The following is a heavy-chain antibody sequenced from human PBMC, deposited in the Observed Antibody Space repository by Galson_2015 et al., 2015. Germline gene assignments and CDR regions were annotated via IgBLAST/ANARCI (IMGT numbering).Heavy chain of an antibody. V-gene: IGHV3-30*18. J-gene: IGHJ6*02. D-gene: IGHD5-12*01. Sequence: SLRLSCAASGFTFSSYGMHWVRQAPGKGLEWVAVISYDGSNKYYADSVKGRFTISRDNSKNTLYLQMNSLRAEDTAVYYCAKDFGYSGYDSRFEGYYYYGMDVWGQGTTVTVSS. CDR2: ISYDGSNK. CDR1: GFTFSSYG. CDR3: AKDFGYSGYDSRFEGYYYYGMDV.